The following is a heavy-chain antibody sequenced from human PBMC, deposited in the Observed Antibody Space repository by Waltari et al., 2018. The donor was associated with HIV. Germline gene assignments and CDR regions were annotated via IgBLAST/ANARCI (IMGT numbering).Heavy chain of an antibody. J-gene: IGHJ4*02. CDR3: AHRLSNYGYFDY. Sequence: QITLKESGPTLVKPTQTLTLTCSFSGFSLITSGVSVGWIRQPPGKALEWLALIYWDNDKSYSPSLKSRLTITKDTSKNQVVLTITNMDPVDTATYYCAHRLSNYGYFDYWGQGTLVTVSS. CDR1: GFSLITSGVS. V-gene: IGHV2-5*02. CDR2: IYWDNDK. D-gene: IGHD4-4*01.